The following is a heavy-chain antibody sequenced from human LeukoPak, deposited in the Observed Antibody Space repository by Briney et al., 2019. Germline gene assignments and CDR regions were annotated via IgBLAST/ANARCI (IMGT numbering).Heavy chain of an antibody. J-gene: IGHJ5*02. Sequence: SETLPVTCTVSGGSISSYYWSWIRQPPGKGLEWIGYIYYSGSTNYNPSLKSRVTISVDTSKKQFSLKLSSVTAADTAVYYCARGGLRCWFDPWGQGTLVTVSS. CDR3: ARGGLRCWFDP. CDR2: IYYSGST. CDR1: GGSISSYY. D-gene: IGHD5/OR15-5a*01. V-gene: IGHV4-59*01.